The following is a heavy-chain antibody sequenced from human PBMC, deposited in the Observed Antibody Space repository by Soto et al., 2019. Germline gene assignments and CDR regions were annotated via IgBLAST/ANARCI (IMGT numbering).Heavy chain of an antibody. Sequence: GGSLRLSCAASGFTFSSYAMSWVRQAPGKGLEWVSAISGSGGSTYYADSVKGRFTISRDNSNNTLYLQMNSLRAEDTAVYYCAKVGANSGYGSLFDYWGQGTLVTVSS. CDR1: GFTFSSYA. J-gene: IGHJ4*02. CDR3: AKVGANSGYGSLFDY. CDR2: ISGSGGST. V-gene: IGHV3-23*01. D-gene: IGHD5-12*01.